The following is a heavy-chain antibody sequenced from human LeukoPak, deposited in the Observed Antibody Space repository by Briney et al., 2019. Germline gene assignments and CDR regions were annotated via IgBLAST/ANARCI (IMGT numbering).Heavy chain of an antibody. V-gene: IGHV1-69*05. Sequence: SVRVSCKASGGTFSSYAISWVRQAPGQGLEWMAGIIRICGTANYAQKFQGRVTITTDESTSTAYMDLSRLRSEDTAVYYCASDAYYYDSSGYYSNWGQGTLVTVSS. J-gene: IGHJ4*02. D-gene: IGHD3-22*01. CDR3: ASDAYYYDSSGYYSN. CDR1: GGTFSSYA. CDR2: IIRICGTA.